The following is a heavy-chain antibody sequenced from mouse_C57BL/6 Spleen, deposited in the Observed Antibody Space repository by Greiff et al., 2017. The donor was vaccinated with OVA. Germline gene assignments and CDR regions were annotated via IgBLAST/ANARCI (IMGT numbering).Heavy chain of an antibody. V-gene: IGHV1-54*01. CDR3: AREGTTVVATGAMDY. J-gene: IGHJ4*01. D-gene: IGHD1-1*01. CDR2: INPGSGGT. Sequence: VKLMESGAELVRPGTSVKVSCKASGYAFTNYLIEWVKQRPGQGLEWIGVINPGSGGTKYNEKFKGKATLTADKSSSTAYMQLSSLTSEDSAVYFCAREGTTVVATGAMDYWGQGTSVTVSS. CDR1: GYAFTNYL.